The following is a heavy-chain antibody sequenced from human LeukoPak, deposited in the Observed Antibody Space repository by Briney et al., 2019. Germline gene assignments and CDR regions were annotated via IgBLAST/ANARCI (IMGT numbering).Heavy chain of an antibody. J-gene: IGHJ4*02. CDR2: ISKSSDRI. Sequence: GGSLRLSCAASGFTFSSHSMNWVRQAPGKGLEWVSYISKSSDRIYHADSVKGRFTISRDNAKNSLYLQMDSLRAEDTAVYYCARDLLNDEGSSYFFDQWGQGTLVTVSS. V-gene: IGHV3-48*04. CDR1: GFTFSSHS. CDR3: ARDLLNDEGSSYFFDQ. D-gene: IGHD2-2*01.